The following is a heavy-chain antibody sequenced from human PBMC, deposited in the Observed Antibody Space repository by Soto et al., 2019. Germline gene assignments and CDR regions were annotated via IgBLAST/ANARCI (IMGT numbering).Heavy chain of an antibody. V-gene: IGHV1-69*02. CDR3: ARSGFGELHWFDP. D-gene: IGHD3-10*01. J-gene: IGHJ5*02. Sequence: QVQLVQSGAEVKKPGSSVKVSCKASGGTFSSYTISWVRQAPGQGLEWMGRIIPILGIANYAQKFQGRVTITADKSTRTAYMELSSLRSEDTAVYYCARSGFGELHWFDPWGQGTLVTVSS. CDR2: IIPILGIA. CDR1: GGTFSSYT.